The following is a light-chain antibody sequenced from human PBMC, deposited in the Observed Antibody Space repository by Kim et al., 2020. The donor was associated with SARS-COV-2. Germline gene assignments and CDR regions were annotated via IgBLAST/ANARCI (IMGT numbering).Light chain of an antibody. V-gene: IGKV3-11*01. Sequence: SGASATLSCRASESVSHNLAWYQQKPGQGPRLLMYDASNRAAGVPARFSGSGSETDFTLTISSLEPEDFAVYYCQLRYNWPPMFIFGQGTKLEI. CDR1: ESVSHN. CDR2: DAS. J-gene: IGKJ2*01. CDR3: QLRYNWPPMFI.